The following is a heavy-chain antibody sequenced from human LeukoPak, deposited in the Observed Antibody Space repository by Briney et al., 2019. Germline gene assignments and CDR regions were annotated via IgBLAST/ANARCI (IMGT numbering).Heavy chain of an antibody. CDR2: IYYSGNT. V-gene: IGHV4-39*01. J-gene: IGHJ1*01. Sequence: SETLSLTCTVSGGSISRNNYYWGWIRQPPGKGLEWIGSIYYSGNTYYDPSLKSRVTISVDTSKNQFSLKVNSVTAADTAMYYCARGPTLKYFHHWGQGTLVSVSS. CDR1: GGSISRNNYY. CDR3: ARGPTLKYFHH.